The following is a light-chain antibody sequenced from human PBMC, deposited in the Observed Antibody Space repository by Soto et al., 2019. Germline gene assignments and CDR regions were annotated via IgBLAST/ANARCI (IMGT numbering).Light chain of an antibody. J-gene: IGKJ5*01. V-gene: IGKV3-11*01. CDR3: QQRYNCPPLT. CDR2: DAS. CDR1: QNVSSY. Sequence: TVFTQTPAGVPLYPGKKATLSFRDTQNVSSYVASYQQQPGQAPRLLIYDASTRATGIPARFSGSRSGTDFTVIISSLDPEDFAVYFCQQRYNCPPLTFGQGTRLEI.